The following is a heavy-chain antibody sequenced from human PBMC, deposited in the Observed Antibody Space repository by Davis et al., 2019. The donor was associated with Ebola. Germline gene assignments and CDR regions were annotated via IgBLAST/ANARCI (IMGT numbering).Heavy chain of an antibody. CDR1: GVSFSDHY. CDR3: ARLNCSSTSCYFGMDV. J-gene: IGHJ6*02. CDR2: INHSGDT. V-gene: IGHV4-34*01. D-gene: IGHD2-2*01. Sequence: SETLSLTCAVSGVSFSDHYWSWIRQPPGKALEWIGEINHSGDTDYNPSLKTRVTISVDTSKNQFSLKLSSVTAADTAVYYCARLNCSSTSCYFGMDVWGQGTTVTVSS.